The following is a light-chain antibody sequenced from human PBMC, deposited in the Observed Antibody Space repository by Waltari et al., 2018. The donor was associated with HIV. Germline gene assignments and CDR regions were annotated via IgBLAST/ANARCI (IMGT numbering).Light chain of an antibody. J-gene: IGKJ3*01. CDR1: QNIRSY. V-gene: IGKV1-39*01. Sequence: DNPMNQSPSPLSASGGDRVPITCRASQNIRSYLNWYQQKPGNAPNLLIYGSSTLQSGVPSRFSGSGSGTDFTLTISSLQPEDFANYYCQETYSNKFTFGPGTKVDVK. CDR3: QETYSNKFT. CDR2: GSS.